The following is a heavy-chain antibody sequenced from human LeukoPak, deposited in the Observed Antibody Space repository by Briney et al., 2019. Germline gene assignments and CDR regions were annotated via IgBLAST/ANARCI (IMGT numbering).Heavy chain of an antibody. J-gene: IGHJ4*02. Sequence: ASVKVSCKASGYTFTSYGISWVRQAPGQGLEWMGGIIPIFGTANYAQEFQGRVTITADESTSTAYMELSSLRSEDTAVYYCAREPSDYSNYDYWXQGTLVAVSS. V-gene: IGHV1-69*13. CDR3: AREPSDYSNYDY. CDR2: IIPIFGTA. D-gene: IGHD4-11*01. CDR1: GYTFTSYG.